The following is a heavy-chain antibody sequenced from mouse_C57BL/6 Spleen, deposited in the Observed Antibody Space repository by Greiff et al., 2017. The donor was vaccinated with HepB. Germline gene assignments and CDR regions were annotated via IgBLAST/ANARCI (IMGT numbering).Heavy chain of an antibody. D-gene: IGHD1-1*01. CDR2: IWWDDDK. CDR3: ARIPSITTVVEYYFDY. Sequence: QVTLKESGPGILQPSQTLILTCSFSGFSLSTFGMGVGWIRQPSGKGLEWLAHIWWDDDKYYNPALKSRLTISKDTSKNQVFLKIANVDTADTATYYCARIPSITTVVEYYFDYWGQGTTLTVSS. J-gene: IGHJ2*01. CDR1: GFSLSTFGMG. V-gene: IGHV8-8*01.